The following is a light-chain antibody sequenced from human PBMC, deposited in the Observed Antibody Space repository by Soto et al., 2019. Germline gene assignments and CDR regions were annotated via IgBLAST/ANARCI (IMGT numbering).Light chain of an antibody. CDR2: EAS. Sequence: DIQMTQSPSTLSASVGDRVTITCRASQSTSTWLAWYQHRPGKTPKLLISEASKLESGVPSRFSGSGSGTEFTLTISSLQPDDFATYYCQQYITYPYAFGQGTKVEIK. CDR3: QQYITYPYA. CDR1: QSTSTW. V-gene: IGKV1-5*03. J-gene: IGKJ1*01.